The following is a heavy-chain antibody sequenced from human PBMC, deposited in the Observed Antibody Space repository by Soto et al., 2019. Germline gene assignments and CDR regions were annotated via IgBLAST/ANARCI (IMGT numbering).Heavy chain of an antibody. Sequence: EASVKVSCKASGFTFTSSAMQWVRQARGQRLEWIGWIVVGSGNTNYAQKFQERVTITRDMSTSTAYMELSSLRSEDTAVYYCAAGTSGYYGVIDYWGQGTLVTVSS. CDR1: GFTFTSSA. V-gene: IGHV1-58*02. CDR3: AAGTSGYYGVIDY. D-gene: IGHD3-22*01. CDR2: IVVGSGNT. J-gene: IGHJ4*02.